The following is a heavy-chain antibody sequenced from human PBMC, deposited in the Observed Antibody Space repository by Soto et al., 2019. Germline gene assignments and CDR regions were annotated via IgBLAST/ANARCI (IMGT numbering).Heavy chain of an antibody. Sequence: QVQLQQWGAGLLKTSETLSLNCAVNGGSLSGYYWSWIRQPPGKGLEWIGEIKDGGRTNYSPSLKSRATISSDTSNNHFSLRLYSVTAADTGVYYCARGQEGVVATHWDQGTLVTVSS. D-gene: IGHD5-12*01. CDR1: GGSLSGYY. J-gene: IGHJ4*02. CDR3: ARGQEGVVATH. V-gene: IGHV4-34*01. CDR2: IKDGGRT.